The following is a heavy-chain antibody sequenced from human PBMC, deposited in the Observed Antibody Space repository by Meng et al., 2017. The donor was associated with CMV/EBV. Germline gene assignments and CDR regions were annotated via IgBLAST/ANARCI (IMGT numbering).Heavy chain of an antibody. V-gene: IGHV1-18*01. Sequence: ASVKVSCKASGYTFTSYGISWVRQAPGQGLGWMGWISVYNGNTNYAQKFQGRDTMTTDTSTRTAYMELRSLRSDDTAVYYCARVGPRSSSSRGYFDYWGQGTLVTVSS. D-gene: IGHD6-13*01. CDR2: ISVYNGNT. CDR3: ARVGPRSSSSRGYFDY. CDR1: GYTFTSYG. J-gene: IGHJ4*02.